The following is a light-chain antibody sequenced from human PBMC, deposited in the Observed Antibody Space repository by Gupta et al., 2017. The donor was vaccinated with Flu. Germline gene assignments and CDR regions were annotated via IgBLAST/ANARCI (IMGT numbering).Light chain of an antibody. V-gene: IGKV1-33*01. J-gene: IGKJ3*01. CDR1: QDISKY. CDR3: QHKNNLPFT. Sequence: DIHMTQSPSSLAPSVGDRVTINCQASQDISKYLNWYQQNPGKAPKLLIYAASNVETGVPSRFSGSGSGTDFTFTISSRQPEDIAPYYCQHKNNLPFTFGHGTKVDIK. CDR2: AAS.